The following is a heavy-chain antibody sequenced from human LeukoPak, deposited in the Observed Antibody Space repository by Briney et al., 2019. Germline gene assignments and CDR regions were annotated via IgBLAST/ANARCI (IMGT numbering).Heavy chain of an antibody. D-gene: IGHD4-11*01. J-gene: IGHJ5*02. Sequence: ASVKVSCKASGYTFTSYAMHWVRQAPGQRLEWMGWINAGNGNTKYSQKFQGRVTITRDTSASTAYMELSSLRSEDTAVYYCARSLFPYYSDYRGTDNWFDPWGQGTLVTVSS. CDR2: INAGNGNT. CDR1: GYTFTSYA. V-gene: IGHV1-3*01. CDR3: ARSLFPYYSDYRGTDNWFDP.